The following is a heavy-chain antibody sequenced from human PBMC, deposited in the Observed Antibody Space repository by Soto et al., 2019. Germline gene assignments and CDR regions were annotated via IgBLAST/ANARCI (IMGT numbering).Heavy chain of an antibody. Sequence: PSQTLSLTCAISGDSVSSNDATWNWVRQSPSRGLEWLDRTYYKSKWYNDYGVSVKSRITINPDTSKNQFSLHLNSVTPDDTAVYYCAKQRSGMDVWGQGTTVTVSS. V-gene: IGHV6-1*01. J-gene: IGHJ6*02. CDR1: GDSVSSNDAT. CDR2: TYYKSKWYN. CDR3: AKQRSGMDV.